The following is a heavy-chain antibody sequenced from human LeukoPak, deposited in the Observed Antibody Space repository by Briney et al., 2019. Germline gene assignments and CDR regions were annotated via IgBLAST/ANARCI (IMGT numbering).Heavy chain of an antibody. CDR2: INHSGST. CDR1: GGSFSGYY. J-gene: IGHJ4*02. CDR3: ARGHHGDYYFDY. D-gene: IGHD4-17*01. Sequence: SETLSLTCAVYGGSFSGYYWSWIRQPPGKGLEWIGEINHSGSTNYNPSLKSRVTIPVDTSKNQFSLKLSSVTAADTAVYYCARGHHGDYYFDYWGQGTLVTVSS. V-gene: IGHV4-34*01.